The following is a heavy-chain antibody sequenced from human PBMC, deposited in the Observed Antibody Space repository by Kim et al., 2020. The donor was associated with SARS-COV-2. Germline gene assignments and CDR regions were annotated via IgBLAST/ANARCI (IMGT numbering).Heavy chain of an antibody. Sequence: ASVKVSCKASGYTFTDYYINWVRQAPGKGLEWMGCINANSGGTHYAQRFRGRVTMTTDTSINTAHMELTGLRSDDTAVFYCARDGSGNSFDSWGQGTLVTVSS. CDR3: ARDGSGNSFDS. CDR2: INANSGGT. CDR1: GYTFTDYY. D-gene: IGHD3-10*01. J-gene: IGHJ4*02. V-gene: IGHV1-2*02.